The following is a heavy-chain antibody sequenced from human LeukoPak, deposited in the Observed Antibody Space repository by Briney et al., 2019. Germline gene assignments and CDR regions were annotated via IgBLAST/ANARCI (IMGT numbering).Heavy chain of an antibody. CDR1: GGSVSSTDYY. Sequence: PSETLSLTCTVSGGSVSSTDYYWSWIRQPPGKGLEWIGYTYYSGSTNYNPSLKSRVSISADTSKNQFTLKLNSVTAADTAVYYCSAILLVPAAIDYWGQGTLVTVSS. D-gene: IGHD2-2*02. CDR2: TYYSGST. J-gene: IGHJ4*02. V-gene: IGHV4-30-4*01. CDR3: SAILLVPAAIDY.